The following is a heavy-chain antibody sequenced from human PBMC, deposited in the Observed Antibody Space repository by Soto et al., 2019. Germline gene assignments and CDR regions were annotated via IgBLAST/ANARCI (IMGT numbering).Heavy chain of an antibody. CDR3: ARTATSTTVSMDV. CDR1: GYSFSTYW. D-gene: IGHD4-17*01. J-gene: IGHJ6*02. Sequence: PGESLKISCKGSGYSFSTYWTGWVRQMPGKGLEWMGIIYPGDSDTRYSPSFKGQVTISADRSISTAYLQWNSLKASDTAIYYCARTATSTTVSMDVWGQGTTVTSP. CDR2: IYPGDSDT. V-gene: IGHV5-51*01.